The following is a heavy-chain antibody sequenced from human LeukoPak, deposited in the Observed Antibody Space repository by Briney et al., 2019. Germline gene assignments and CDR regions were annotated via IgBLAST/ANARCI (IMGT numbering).Heavy chain of an antibody. CDR1: GNSLSSRHY. CDR2: IYLSGTT. Sequence: PSETLSLTRSVSGNSLSSRHYWGWIRQTPRKGLEWIGWIYLSGTTYYNPSLTSRVTISVDTSKKQFSRKLSSVTAADTAVYFCARIFILSGFSSYFDPWGQGTLVTVSS. D-gene: IGHD3-9*01. CDR3: ARIFILSGFSSYFDP. V-gene: IGHV4-38-2*02. J-gene: IGHJ4*02.